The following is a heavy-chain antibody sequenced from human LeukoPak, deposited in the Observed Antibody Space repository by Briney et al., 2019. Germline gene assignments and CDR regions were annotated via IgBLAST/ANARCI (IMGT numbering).Heavy chain of an antibody. J-gene: IGHJ3*01. CDR1: GFTFSTYG. Sequence: PGGSLRLSCAASGFTFSTYGMHWVRQAPGKGLEWVAVIWYDGSIKYYGDSVKGRFTISRDNSKNTLYLQMNSLRAEDTAMYYCARADGPFDFWGPGTLVIVSS. D-gene: IGHD2-8*01. CDR3: ARADGPFDF. CDR2: IWYDGSIK. V-gene: IGHV3-33*01.